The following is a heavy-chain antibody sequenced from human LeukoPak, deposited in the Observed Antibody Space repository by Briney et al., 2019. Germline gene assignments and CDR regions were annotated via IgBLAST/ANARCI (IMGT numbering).Heavy chain of an antibody. CDR3: AKEFVDTAMDPMYYFDY. CDR1: GYTFTSYY. CDR2: INPSGGST. D-gene: IGHD5-18*01. J-gene: IGHJ4*02. V-gene: IGHV1-46*01. Sequence: ASVKVSCKASGYTFTSYYMRWVRQAPGQGLEWMGIINPSGGSTSYAQKFQGRVTMTRDTSTSTVYMELSSLRSEDTAVYYCAKEFVDTAMDPMYYFDYWGQGTLVTVSS.